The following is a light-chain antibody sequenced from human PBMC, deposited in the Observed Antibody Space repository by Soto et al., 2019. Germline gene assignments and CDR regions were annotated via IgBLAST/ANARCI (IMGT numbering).Light chain of an antibody. CDR1: HNDIGAYDY. J-gene: IGLJ1*01. CDR2: GVT. Sequence: QSALTQPTSVSGSPGQSITISCTGNHNDIGAYDYVSWYQQHPGRAPRLLIHGVTTRPSGISDRFSASKSGLTASLTISGLQPEDEADYYCSSFTSNRLYVFGTGT. V-gene: IGLV2-14*03. CDR3: SSFTSNRLYV.